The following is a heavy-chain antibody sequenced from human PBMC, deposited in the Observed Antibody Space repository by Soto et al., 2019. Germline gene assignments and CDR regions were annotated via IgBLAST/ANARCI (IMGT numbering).Heavy chain of an antibody. V-gene: IGHV1-69*12. CDR3: ARVLIESGITIFGAINWFDP. CDR1: GGTFSSYA. J-gene: IGHJ5*02. CDR2: IIPIFGTA. Sequence: QVQLVQSGAEVKKPGSSVKVSCKASGGTFSSYAISWVRQAPGQGLEWMGGIIPIFGTANYAQKFQGRVTITADESTSTAYLELSGRRSEDTAVYYCARVLIESGITIFGAINWFDPWGQGTLVTVSS. D-gene: IGHD3-3*01.